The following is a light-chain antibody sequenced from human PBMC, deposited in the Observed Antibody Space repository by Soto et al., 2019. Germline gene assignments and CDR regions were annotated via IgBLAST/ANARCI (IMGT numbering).Light chain of an antibody. V-gene: IGKV1-6*01. CDR3: LQKYFYPFT. J-gene: IGKJ3*01. CDR1: QGIRND. CDR2: AAS. Sequence: IQMTQSPSSLSASVGYRVTIICRASQGIRNDLDWFQQKQGKAPKLLIYAASNLQSGVPARFSGSGYGTDFNLTISSLQPEDFATYYCLQKYFYPFTFGPGTKVDIK.